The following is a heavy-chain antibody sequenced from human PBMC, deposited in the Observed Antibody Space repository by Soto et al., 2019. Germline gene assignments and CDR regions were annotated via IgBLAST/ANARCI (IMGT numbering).Heavy chain of an antibody. CDR3: ARDRSAVVRRVRTFERGMDV. D-gene: IGHD3-10*01. V-gene: IGHV1-69*01. CDR1: GGTFSSYA. CDR2: IIPIFGTA. J-gene: IGHJ6*02. Sequence: QVQLVQSGAEVKKPGSSVKVSCKASGGTFSSYAISWVRQAPGQGLEWMGGIIPIFGTANYAQKFQGRVTITADDSTSTAYMEQSSLRSEDTAVYYCARDRSAVVRRVRTFERGMDVWGQGTTVTVSS.